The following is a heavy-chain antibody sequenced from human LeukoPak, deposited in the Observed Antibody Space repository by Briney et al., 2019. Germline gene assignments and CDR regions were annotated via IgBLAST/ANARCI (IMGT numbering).Heavy chain of an antibody. V-gene: IGHV3-66*01. CDR3: AGAGRYTGNAFDI. J-gene: IGHJ3*02. CDR2: IYSGGST. CDR1: GFTVSSNY. D-gene: IGHD3-10*01. Sequence: PGGSLRLSCAASGFTVSSNYMSWVRQALGKGLECVSVIYSGGSTYYVDSVKGRFTISRDNSNNTLYLQMNNLRAEDTAVYYCAGAGRYTGNAFDIWGQGTMVTVSS.